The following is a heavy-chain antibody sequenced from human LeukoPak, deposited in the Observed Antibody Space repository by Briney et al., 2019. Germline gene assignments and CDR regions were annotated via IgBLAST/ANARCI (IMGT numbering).Heavy chain of an antibody. V-gene: IGHV4-34*01. Sequence: PSETLSLTCAVYGGSFSGYYWSWIRQPPGKGLEWIGEINHSGSTNYNPSLKSRVTISVDTSKNQFSLKLSSVTAADTAVYYCARVDSSSNREWFDPWGQGTLVTVSS. CDR3: ARVDSSSNREWFDP. CDR2: INHSGST. D-gene: IGHD6-19*01. CDR1: GGSFSGYY. J-gene: IGHJ5*02.